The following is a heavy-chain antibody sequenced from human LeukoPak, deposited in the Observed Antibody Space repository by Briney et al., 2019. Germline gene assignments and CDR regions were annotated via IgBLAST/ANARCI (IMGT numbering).Heavy chain of an antibody. CDR2: IIPVLGLS. V-gene: IGHV1-69*04. CDR1: GGTFSSYG. CDR3: ARGGRLSFGELLLAS. Sequence: SVKVSCKASGGTFSSYGISWVRQAPGQGLEWMGRIIPVLGLSNYAQKFQGRVTITADKSTSTAYMELSSLRSEDTAVYYCARGGRLSFGELLLASWGQGTLVTVSS. J-gene: IGHJ5*02. D-gene: IGHD3-10*01.